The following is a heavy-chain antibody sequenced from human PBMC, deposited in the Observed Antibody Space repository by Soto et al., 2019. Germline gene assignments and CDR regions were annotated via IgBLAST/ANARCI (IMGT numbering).Heavy chain of an antibody. CDR1: GGSVSSGSYY. V-gene: IGHV4-61*01. Sequence: SETLSLTCTVSGGSVSSGSYYWSWIRQPPGKGLEWIGYIYYSGSTNYNPSLKSRVTISVDTSKNQFSLKLSSVTAADTAVYYCASGGAYYGSSGSFDYWGQGTLVTVSS. J-gene: IGHJ4*02. D-gene: IGHD3-22*01. CDR3: ASGGAYYGSSGSFDY. CDR2: IYYSGST.